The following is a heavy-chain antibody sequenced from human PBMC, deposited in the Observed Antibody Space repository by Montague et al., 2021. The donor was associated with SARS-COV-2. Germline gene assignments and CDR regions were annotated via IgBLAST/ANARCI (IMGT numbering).Heavy chain of an antibody. CDR2: MYYSGST. V-gene: IGHV4-39*01. Sequence: SETLSLTCTVSGGSISSSSYYWGWIRQPPGKGLEWIGSMYYSGSTYYNPSLKSRVTISVDTSKNHFSLGLSSVTAADTAVYYCATGLRFLEWLLLSWFDPWGQGTLVTVSS. J-gene: IGHJ5*02. CDR1: GGSISSSSYY. D-gene: IGHD3-3*01. CDR3: ATGLRFLEWLLLSWFDP.